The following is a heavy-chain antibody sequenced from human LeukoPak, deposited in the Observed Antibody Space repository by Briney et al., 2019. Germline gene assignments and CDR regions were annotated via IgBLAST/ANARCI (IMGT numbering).Heavy chain of an antibody. D-gene: IGHD3-3*01. CDR2: ISAYNGNT. V-gene: IGHV1-18*01. Sequence: ASVKVSCKASGGTFSSYAISWVRQAPGQGLEWMGWISAYNGNTNYAQKLQGRVTMTTDTSTSTAYMELRSLRSDDTAVYYCARGWWAIFGVVIPPDYWGQGTLVTVSS. CDR3: ARGWWAIFGVVIPPDY. J-gene: IGHJ4*02. CDR1: GGTFSSYA.